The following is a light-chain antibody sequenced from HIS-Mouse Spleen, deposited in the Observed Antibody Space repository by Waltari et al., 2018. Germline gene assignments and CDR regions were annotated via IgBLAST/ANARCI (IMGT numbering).Light chain of an antibody. Sequence: DIQLTQSPSFLSASVGDRFTINCRASQGISSYLAWYQQEPGKAPKLLIYAASTLQSGVPSRFSGSGSGTEFTLTISSLQPEDFATYYCQQLNSYPQETFGGGTKVEIK. CDR1: QGISSY. J-gene: IGKJ4*01. V-gene: IGKV1-9*01. CDR3: QQLNSYPQET. CDR2: AAS.